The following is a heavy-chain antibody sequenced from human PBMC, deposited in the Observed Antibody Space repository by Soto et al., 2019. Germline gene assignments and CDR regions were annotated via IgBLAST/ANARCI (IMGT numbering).Heavy chain of an antibody. CDR1: GYTFTNYG. J-gene: IGHJ3*02. D-gene: IGHD3-3*01. V-gene: IGHV1-3*01. CDR2: INAGNGNT. Sequence: GASVKVSCKASGYTFTNYGMHWVRQAPGQRLEWMGWINAGNGNTKYSQKFQGRVSISRDTSASTAYMELSSLRSEDTAVYYCARENDFWSGYYFAFDIWGQGTLVTVSS. CDR3: ARENDFWSGYYFAFDI.